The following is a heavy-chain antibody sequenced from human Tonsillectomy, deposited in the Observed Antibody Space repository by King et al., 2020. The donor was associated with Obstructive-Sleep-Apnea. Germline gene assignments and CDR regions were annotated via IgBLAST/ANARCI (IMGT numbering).Heavy chain of an antibody. CDR2: ISYDGSNK. J-gene: IGHJ6*02. CDR3: AKDDTVTTISSYYYYGMDV. CDR1: GFTFNSYG. V-gene: IGHV3-30*18. Sequence: VQLVESGGGVVQPGRSLRLSCAASGFTFNSYGMHWVRQAPGKGLEWVALISYDGSNKYYADSVKSRFTISRDNPKNTLYLQMNSLRAEDTAVYYCAKDDTVTTISSYYYYGMDVWGQGTTVTVSS. D-gene: IGHD4-17*01.